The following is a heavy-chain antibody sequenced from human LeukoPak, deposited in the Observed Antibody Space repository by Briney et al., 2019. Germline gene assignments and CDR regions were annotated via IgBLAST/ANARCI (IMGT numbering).Heavy chain of an antibody. V-gene: IGHV4-61*02. J-gene: IGHJ4*02. Sequence: PSETLSLTCTVSGDSISSGVYYWSWIRQPAGKGLEWVGRIYTSGSTNYNPSLKSRVTISVDTSKNQFSLKLNPVTAADSAVYYCARGGSYYGYTYLFDNWGQGTLVTVSS. CDR2: IYTSGST. CDR3: ARGGSYYGYTYLFDN. D-gene: IGHD5-24*01. CDR1: GDSISSGVYY.